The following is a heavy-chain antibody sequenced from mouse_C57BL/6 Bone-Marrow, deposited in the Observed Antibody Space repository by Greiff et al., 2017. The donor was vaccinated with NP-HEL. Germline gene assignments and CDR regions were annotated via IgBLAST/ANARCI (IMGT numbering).Heavy chain of an antibody. CDR3: ARYCSSYWYFDV. CDR1: GYTFTSYW. Sequence: QVQLQQPGAELVKPGASVKLSCKASGYTFTSYWMHWVKQRPGRGLEWIGRIEPNSGGTKYNEKFKSKATLTVDKPSSTAYMQLSSLTSEDSAVYYCARYCSSYWYFDVWGTGTTVTVSS. V-gene: IGHV1-72*01. CDR2: IEPNSGGT. D-gene: IGHD1-1*01. J-gene: IGHJ1*03.